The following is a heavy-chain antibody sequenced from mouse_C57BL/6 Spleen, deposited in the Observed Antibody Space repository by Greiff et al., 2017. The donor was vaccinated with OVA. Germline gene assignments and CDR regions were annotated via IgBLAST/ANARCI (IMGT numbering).Heavy chain of an antibody. CDR3: ARGSSGYGVDY. CDR2: ISSGSSTI. D-gene: IGHD3-2*02. V-gene: IGHV5-17*01. CDR1: GFTFSDYG. J-gene: IGHJ2*01. Sequence: EVKLMESGGGLVKPGGSLKLSCAASGFTFSDYGMHWVRQAPEKGLEWVAYISSGSSTIYYADTVKGRFTISRDNAKNTLFLQMTSLRSEDTAMYYCARGSSGYGVDYWGQGTTLTVSS.